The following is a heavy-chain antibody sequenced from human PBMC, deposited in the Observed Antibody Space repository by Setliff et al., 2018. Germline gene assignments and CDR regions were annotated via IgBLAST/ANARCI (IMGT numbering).Heavy chain of an antibody. CDR2: IKQDGSEK. CDR1: GFTFSDYY. CDR3: ARGGDYCGGECYIPPPDSY. J-gene: IGHJ4*02. Sequence: PGGSLRLSCAASGFTFSDYYMSWIRQAPGKGLEWVANIKQDGSEKYYVDSVKGRFTISRDNAKNSLYLQMNSLRPEDTAVYYCARGGDYCGGECYIPPPDSYWGQGTLVTVS. V-gene: IGHV3-7*01. D-gene: IGHD2-21*01.